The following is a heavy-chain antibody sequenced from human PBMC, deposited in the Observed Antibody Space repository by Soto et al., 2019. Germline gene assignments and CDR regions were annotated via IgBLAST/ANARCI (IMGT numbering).Heavy chain of an antibody. Sequence: GGSLRLSCAASGFTFSSYWMHWVRQAPGKGLVWVAVIWYDGSNKYYADSVKGRFTISRDNSKNTLYLQMNSLRAEDTAVYYCARVLGKSYGMDVWGQGTTVTVSS. CDR1: GFTFSSYW. D-gene: IGHD3-16*01. V-gene: IGHV3-33*08. CDR3: ARVLGKSYGMDV. J-gene: IGHJ6*02. CDR2: IWYDGSNK.